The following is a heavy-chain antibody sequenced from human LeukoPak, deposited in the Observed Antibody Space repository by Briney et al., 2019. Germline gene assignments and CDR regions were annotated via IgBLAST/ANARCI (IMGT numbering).Heavy chain of an antibody. CDR3: AKVRQLWSTGGFDY. D-gene: IGHD5-18*01. CDR2: ISGDGGST. CDR1: GFTFDDYA. J-gene: IGHJ4*02. V-gene: IGHV3-43*02. Sequence: GGSLSLSCAASGFTFDDYAMHWVRQAPGKGLEWVSLISGDGGSTYHADSVKGRFTISRDNSKNSLYLQMNSLRTEDTALYYCAKVRQLWSTGGFDYWGQGTLVTVSS.